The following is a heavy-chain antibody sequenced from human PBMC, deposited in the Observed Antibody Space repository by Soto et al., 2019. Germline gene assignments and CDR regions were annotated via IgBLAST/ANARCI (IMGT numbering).Heavy chain of an antibody. D-gene: IGHD6-13*01. J-gene: IGHJ4*02. CDR1: GGSFSGNY. V-gene: IGHV4-34*01. CDR2: INHSGST. Sequence: QVQLQQWGAGLLKHSETLSLTCAVYGGSFSGNYWSWMRQPPGKGLEWIGEINHSGSTNYNPSLKSRVTISVDTSKNQFSLKLSSVTAADTAVYYCARAQPGIARYYFDYWGQGTLVTVSS. CDR3: ARAQPGIARYYFDY.